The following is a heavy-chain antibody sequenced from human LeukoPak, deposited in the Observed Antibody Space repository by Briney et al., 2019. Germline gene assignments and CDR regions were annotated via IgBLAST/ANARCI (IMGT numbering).Heavy chain of an antibody. CDR3: ARDPSSSGRYGAFDI. D-gene: IGHD6-19*01. V-gene: IGHV3-64*01. CDR1: GITFSSDA. CDR2: ISSRGETT. Sequence: GGSLRLSCAASGITFSSDAMHWVSQAPGKGLEWVSVISSRGETTNYANSVKGRFTISRDNSKNTLYLQMESLRAEDMAVYYCARDPSSSGRYGAFDIWGQGTMVTVSS. J-gene: IGHJ3*02.